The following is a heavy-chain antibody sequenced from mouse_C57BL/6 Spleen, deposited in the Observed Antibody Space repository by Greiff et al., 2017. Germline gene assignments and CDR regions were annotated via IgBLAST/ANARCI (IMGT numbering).Heavy chain of an antibody. J-gene: IGHJ4*01. D-gene: IGHD2-2*01. Sequence: VQLQESGAELVRPGASVTLSCKASGYTFTDYEMHWVKQTPVHGLEWIGAIDPETGGTAYNQKFKGKAILTADKSSSTAYMELRSLTSEDSAVYYCTRSMYGYENAMDYWGQGTSVTVSS. CDR1: GYTFTDYE. V-gene: IGHV1-15*01. CDR3: TRSMYGYENAMDY. CDR2: IDPETGGT.